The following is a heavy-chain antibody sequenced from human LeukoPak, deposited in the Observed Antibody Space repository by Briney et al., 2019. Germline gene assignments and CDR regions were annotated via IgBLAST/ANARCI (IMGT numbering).Heavy chain of an antibody. Sequence: ASVKVSCKASGYTFTSYAMDWVRQAPGQSLEWMGWINAGSGITKYSQKFQGRVTITRDTSASTAYMELSSLRSEDTAVYYCARVYGDYVDALDIWGQGTMVTVSS. CDR3: ARVYGDYVDALDI. CDR1: GYTFTSYA. J-gene: IGHJ3*02. D-gene: IGHD4-17*01. V-gene: IGHV1-3*01. CDR2: INAGSGIT.